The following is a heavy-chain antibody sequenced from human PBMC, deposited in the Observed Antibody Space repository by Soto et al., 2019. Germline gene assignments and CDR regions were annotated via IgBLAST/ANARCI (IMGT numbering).Heavy chain of an antibody. CDR3: ARDLDGLHDDTSGPFPRPG. D-gene: IGHD3-22*01. CDR1: GGSISSDDYY. Sequence: PSLTCTVPGGSISSDDYYWSWIRQAPGRGLEWIGYIHSSGSIYYNPSLKSRATMSIDTAGNQFSLKVSSVTVADTAVYYCARDLDGLHDDTSGPFPRPGWGQGTLVTVSS. J-gene: IGHJ1*01. V-gene: IGHV4-30-4*01. CDR2: IHSSGSI.